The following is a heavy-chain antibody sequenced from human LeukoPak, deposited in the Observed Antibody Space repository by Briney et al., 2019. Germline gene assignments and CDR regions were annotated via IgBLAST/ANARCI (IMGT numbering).Heavy chain of an antibody. Sequence: ASVKVSCKASGGTFSSYAISWVRQAPGQGLEWMGWISAYNGNTNYAQKLQGRVTMTTDTSTSTAYMELRSLRSDDTAVYYCARARVTYYFDYWGQGTLVTVSS. CDR3: ARARVTYYFDY. J-gene: IGHJ4*02. CDR1: GGTFSSYA. D-gene: IGHD5-18*01. V-gene: IGHV1-18*01. CDR2: ISAYNGNT.